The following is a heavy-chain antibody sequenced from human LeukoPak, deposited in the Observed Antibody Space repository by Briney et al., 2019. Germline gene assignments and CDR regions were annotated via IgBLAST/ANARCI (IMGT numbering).Heavy chain of an antibody. D-gene: IGHD3-16*01. CDR3: AGSELGELLFIDY. CDR2: ISPGDSDT. V-gene: IGHV5-51*01. Sequence: GESLKISCKGSGYSFTSYWIGWVRHMPGKGLVWRGIISPGDSDTRYSPYFQGQVTISADKSITTAYLQWSSLKASDTATYYCAGSELGELLFIDYWGQGTLVTVSS. CDR1: GYSFTSYW. J-gene: IGHJ4*02.